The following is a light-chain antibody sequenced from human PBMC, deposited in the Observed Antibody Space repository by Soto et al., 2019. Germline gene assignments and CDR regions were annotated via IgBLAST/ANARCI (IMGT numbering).Light chain of an antibody. CDR1: QSINTW. CDR3: HQYKTYYRA. CDR2: DGS. V-gene: IGKV1-5*03. J-gene: IGKJ1*01. Sequence: DIQMTQSPSTLSASVGDRITITCRASQSINTWLAWYQQKTGEAPKLLIYDGSTLERGVPSRFSGSGSGTEFTLTISRLQPDDFGTFYCHQYKTYYRAFVHGTTVEV.